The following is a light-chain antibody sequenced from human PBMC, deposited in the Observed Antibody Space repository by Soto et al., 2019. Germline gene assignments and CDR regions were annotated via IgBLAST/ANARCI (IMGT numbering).Light chain of an antibody. V-gene: IGLV2-8*01. J-gene: IGLJ3*02. CDR3: YSYAGRNIWV. CDR1: GSDIGAYNF. Sequence: QSVLAQPPSASGSPGQSVTISCPGSGSDIGAYNFVSWYQQHPGKAPKLMIFGVTERPSGVPDRFSGSKSGNTASLTVSGLQADDEAVYYCYSYAGRNIWVFGGGTKLTVL. CDR2: GVT.